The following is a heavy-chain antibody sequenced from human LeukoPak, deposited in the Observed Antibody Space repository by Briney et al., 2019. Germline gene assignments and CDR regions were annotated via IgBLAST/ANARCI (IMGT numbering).Heavy chain of an antibody. Sequence: SVKVSCKASGGTFSSYAISWVRQAPGQGLEWMGGIIPIFGTANYAQKFQGRVTMTRNTSISTAYMELSSLRSEDTAVYYCARGHVGATDYWGQGTLVTVSS. J-gene: IGHJ4*02. V-gene: IGHV1-69*05. D-gene: IGHD1-26*01. CDR1: GGTFSSYA. CDR2: IIPIFGTA. CDR3: ARGHVGATDY.